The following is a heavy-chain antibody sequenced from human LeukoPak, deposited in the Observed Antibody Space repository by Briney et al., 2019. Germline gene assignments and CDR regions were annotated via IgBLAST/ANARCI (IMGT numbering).Heavy chain of an antibody. CDR3: ARERPHSVVYYPFDY. CDR1: GYSFTSYW. V-gene: IGHV5-51*01. CDR2: IYPGDSDT. Sequence: GESLKISCKGSGYSFTSYWIGWVRQMPGKGLEWMGIIYPGDSDTRYSPSFQGQVTISADKSISTAYLQWSSLKASDTAMYYCARERPHSVVYYPFDYWGQGTPVTVSS. J-gene: IGHJ4*02. D-gene: IGHD3-10*01.